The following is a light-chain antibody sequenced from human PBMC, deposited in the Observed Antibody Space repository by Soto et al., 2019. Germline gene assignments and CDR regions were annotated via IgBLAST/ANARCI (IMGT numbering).Light chain of an antibody. CDR3: HHLNGYPRT. CDR1: QAINNY. Sequence: DIQLTQSPSFLSASVGDRVTISCRASQAINNYLAWYQQKPGEAPQVLIYTASTLQSGVPSRFSGSGSGTEFILTISSLQPEDFATYYCHHLNGYPRTFDQGTKVEIK. CDR2: TAS. V-gene: IGKV1-9*01. J-gene: IGKJ1*01.